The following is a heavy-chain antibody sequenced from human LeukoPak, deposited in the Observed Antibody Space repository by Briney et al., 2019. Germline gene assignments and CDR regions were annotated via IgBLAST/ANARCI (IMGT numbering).Heavy chain of an antibody. V-gene: IGHV1-69*06. CDR3: ARARTGPFDY. CDR2: IIPIFGTA. Sequence: ASVKVSCKASAGTFITYAISWVRQAPGQGLEWMGRIIPIFGTANYAQKFQGRVTITADKSTSTAYMELSSLRSEDTAVYYCARARTGPFDYWGQGTLVTVSS. CDR1: AGTFITYA. D-gene: IGHD3/OR15-3a*01. J-gene: IGHJ4*02.